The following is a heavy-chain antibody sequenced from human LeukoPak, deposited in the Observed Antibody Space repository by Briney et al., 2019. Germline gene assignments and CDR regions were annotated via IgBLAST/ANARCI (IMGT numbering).Heavy chain of an antibody. Sequence: PSETLSLTCTVSGGSISSCYWSWIRQRPGKGLEWIGYIYYSGSTNYNPSLKSRVTISVDTSKNQFSLKLSSVTAADTAVYYCARSKTAQGSSSWGSLFWFDPWGQGTLVTVSS. CDR1: GGSISSCY. D-gene: IGHD6-6*01. CDR3: ARSKTAQGSSSWGSLFWFDP. J-gene: IGHJ5*02. CDR2: IYYSGST. V-gene: IGHV4-59*01.